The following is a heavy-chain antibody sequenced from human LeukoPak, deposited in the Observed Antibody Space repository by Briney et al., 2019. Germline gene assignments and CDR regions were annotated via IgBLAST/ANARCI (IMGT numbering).Heavy chain of an antibody. D-gene: IGHD6-13*01. Sequence: GGSRRLSCEASTFIFSNFWMSWVRQAPGRGLEWVANIKQNGSKKWYLASVKGGFINSRNNAKHSLYLQMSGLRVEDMGVYYCARHGSSWYVDYWGQGTLVTVSS. V-gene: IGHV3-7*01. CDR1: TFIFSNFW. J-gene: IGHJ4*02. CDR2: IKQNGSKK. CDR3: ARHGSSWYVDY.